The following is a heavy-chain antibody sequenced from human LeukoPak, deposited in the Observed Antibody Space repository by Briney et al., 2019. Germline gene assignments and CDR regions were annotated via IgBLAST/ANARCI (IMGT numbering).Heavy chain of an antibody. CDR2: ISYDGSSK. V-gene: IGHV3-30*04. D-gene: IGHD3-22*01. CDR3: AKVHQPYYDSSGYYPNWFDP. J-gene: IGHJ5*02. CDR1: GFTLSTYA. Sequence: GGSLRLSCAASGFTLSTYAMHWVRQAPGKGLECVAVISYDGSSKYYAGSVKGRFTISRDNSKNTLYLQMNSLRAEDTAVYYCAKVHQPYYDSSGYYPNWFDPWGQGTLVTVSS.